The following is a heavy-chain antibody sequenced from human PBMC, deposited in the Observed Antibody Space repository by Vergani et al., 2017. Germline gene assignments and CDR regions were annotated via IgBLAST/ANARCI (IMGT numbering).Heavy chain of an antibody. Sequence: QVQLQESGPGLVKPSQTLSLTCTVSGGSISSGGYYWSWIRQHPGKGLEWIGYIYYSGSAYYNPSLKSRLTISVDTSKNQFSLKLTSVTAADTAVYYCARESISGYSYGYVVSSFNYGGQGTLVTVSS. CDR3: ARESISGYSYGYVVSSFNY. CDR2: IYYSGSA. J-gene: IGHJ4*02. V-gene: IGHV4-31*03. D-gene: IGHD5-18*01. CDR1: GGSISSGGYY.